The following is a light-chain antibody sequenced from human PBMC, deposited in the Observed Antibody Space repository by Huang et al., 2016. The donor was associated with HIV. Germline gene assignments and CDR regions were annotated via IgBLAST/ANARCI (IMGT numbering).Light chain of an antibody. CDR3: QQRNNWPPLFT. V-gene: IGKV3-11*01. Sequence: EIVLTQSPATLSSSPGERVTLSCRASQSVGNYLAWYQQKPGQAPRLLIYAASNRATGIPARFSGSGSGTDFTLTISGLEPEDFAIYYCQQRNNWPPLFTFGPGTEVDI. J-gene: IGKJ3*01. CDR2: AAS. CDR1: QSVGNY.